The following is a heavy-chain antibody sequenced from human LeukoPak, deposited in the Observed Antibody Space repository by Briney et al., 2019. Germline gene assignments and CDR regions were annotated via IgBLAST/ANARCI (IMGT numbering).Heavy chain of an antibody. CDR1: GFTFSSYA. CDR3: AKGPSRSGGTKGWFDP. J-gene: IGHJ5*02. D-gene: IGHD2-15*01. Sequence: GGSLRLSCAASGFTFSSYAMSWVRQAPGKGLEWVSAISGSGGSTYYADSVKGRFTISRDNSKNTLYLQMNSLRAEDTAVYYCAKGPSRSGGTKGWFDPWGQGTLVTVSS. V-gene: IGHV3-23*01. CDR2: ISGSGGST.